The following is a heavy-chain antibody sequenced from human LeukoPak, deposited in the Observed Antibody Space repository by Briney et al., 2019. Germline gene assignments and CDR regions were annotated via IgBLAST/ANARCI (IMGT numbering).Heavy chain of an antibody. D-gene: IGHD3-22*01. Sequence: PGGSLRLSCAASGFTFSNAWMSWVRQAPGKGLEWVGRIKSKTDGGTTDYAAPVKGRFTISRDDSKSTLYLQMNSLKTEDTAVYYCTTHDYYDSSGYYFDVDYWGQGTLVTVSS. J-gene: IGHJ4*02. CDR2: IKSKTDGGTT. CDR1: GFTFSNAW. CDR3: TTHDYYDSSGYYFDVDY. V-gene: IGHV3-15*01.